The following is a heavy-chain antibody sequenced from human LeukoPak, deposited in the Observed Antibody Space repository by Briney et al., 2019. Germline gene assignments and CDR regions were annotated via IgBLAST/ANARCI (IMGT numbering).Heavy chain of an antibody. CDR1: GGSFSGYY. CDR2: INHSGST. D-gene: IGHD6-6*01. Sequence: SETLSLTCAVYGGSFSGYYWSWIRQPPGKGLEWLGEINHSGSTNYNPSLKSRVTISVDTSKNQFSLKLSSVTAADTAVYYCARGWTRGVAARPLDYWGQGTLVTVSS. V-gene: IGHV4-34*01. CDR3: ARGWTRGVAARPLDY. J-gene: IGHJ4*02.